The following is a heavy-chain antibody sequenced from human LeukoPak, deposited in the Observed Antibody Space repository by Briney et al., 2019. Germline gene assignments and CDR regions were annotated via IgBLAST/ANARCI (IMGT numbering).Heavy chain of an antibody. CDR3: VRDSDYQQNSAVRYAHDDALDI. CDR2: IKTDGSVK. D-gene: IGHD3-16*01. J-gene: IGHJ3*02. CDR1: GFNFSTFW. Sequence: GGSLRLSCAASGFNFSTFWMAWIRQAPEKSLERVANIKTDGSVKHYMDSMKGRFTISRDNAGGSLYLQINSLRAEDTGFYYCVRDSDYQQNSAVRYAHDDALDIWGHGTMVSVSS. V-gene: IGHV3-7*01.